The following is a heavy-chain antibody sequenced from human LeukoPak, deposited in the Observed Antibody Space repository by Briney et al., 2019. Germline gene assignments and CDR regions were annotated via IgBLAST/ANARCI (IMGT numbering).Heavy chain of an antibody. CDR2: MNPNSGNT. D-gene: IGHD3-10*01. CDR3: ASFPDYYGSGSYHFDY. J-gene: IGHJ4*02. V-gene: IGHV1-8*01. CDR1: GYTFTSYD. Sequence: ASVKVSCEASGYTFTSYDINWVRQATGQGLEWMGWMNPNSGNTGYAQKFQGRVTMTRNTSISTAYMELSSLRSEDTAVYYCASFPDYYGSGSYHFDYWGQGTLVTVSS.